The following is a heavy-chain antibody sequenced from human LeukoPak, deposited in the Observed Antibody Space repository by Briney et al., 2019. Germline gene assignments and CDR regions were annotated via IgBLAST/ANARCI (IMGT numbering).Heavy chain of an antibody. Sequence: GGSLRLSCAASQFYMNWVRQAPGKGLEWVSTIYSGGSTYYADSVKGRFTISRDNSKNTLYLQMNSLRAEDTAVYYCAKDYMATIADYWGQGTLVTVSS. CDR3: AKDYMATIADY. J-gene: IGHJ4*02. D-gene: IGHD5-24*01. CDR2: IYSGGST. V-gene: IGHV3-66*02. CDR1: QFY.